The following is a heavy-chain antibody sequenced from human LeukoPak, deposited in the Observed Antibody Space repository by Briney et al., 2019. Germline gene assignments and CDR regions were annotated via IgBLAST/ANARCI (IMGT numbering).Heavy chain of an antibody. CDR3: ASKNYGSGSHFDY. CDR2: IIPIFGTA. J-gene: IGHJ4*02. Sequence: SVKVSCKASGGTFSSYAISWVRQAPGQGLEWMGGIIPIFGTANYAQKFQGRVTITADESASTAYMELSSLRSEDTAVYYCASKNYGSGSHFDYWGQGTLVTVSS. D-gene: IGHD3-10*01. CDR1: GGTFSSYA. V-gene: IGHV1-69*01.